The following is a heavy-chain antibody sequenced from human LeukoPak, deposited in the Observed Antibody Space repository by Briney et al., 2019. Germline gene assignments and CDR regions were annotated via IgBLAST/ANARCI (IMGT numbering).Heavy chain of an antibody. V-gene: IGHV4-39*07. CDR2: IYYSGST. Sequence: SETLSLTCTVSGGSISSSSYYWGWIRQPPGKGLEWIGSIYYSGSTYYNPSLKSRVTISVDTSKNQFSLKLSSVAAADTAVYYCARAESSRYDILTGYYYYYYYMDVWGKGTTVTVSS. CDR3: ARAESSRYDILTGYYYYYYYMDV. J-gene: IGHJ6*03. CDR1: GGSISSSSYY. D-gene: IGHD3-9*01.